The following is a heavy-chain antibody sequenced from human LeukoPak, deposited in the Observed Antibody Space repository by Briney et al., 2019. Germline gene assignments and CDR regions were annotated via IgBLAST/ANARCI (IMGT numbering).Heavy chain of an antibody. CDR3: ARVDTAMVTDY. Sequence: SETLSLTCTVSGGSISSYYWSWIRQPPGKGLEWIGYIYYSGSTNYNPSLKSRVTISVDTSKNQFSLKLSSVTAADTAVYYCARVDTAMVTDYWGQGTLVTVSS. CDR2: IYYSGST. D-gene: IGHD5-18*01. CDR1: GGSISSYY. V-gene: IGHV4-59*01. J-gene: IGHJ4*02.